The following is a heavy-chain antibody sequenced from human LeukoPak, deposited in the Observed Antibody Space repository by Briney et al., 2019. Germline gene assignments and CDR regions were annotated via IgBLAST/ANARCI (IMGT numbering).Heavy chain of an antibody. D-gene: IGHD2-2*01. CDR2: ISHSGST. V-gene: IGHV4-34*01. CDR1: GGSFSGYY. Sequence: PSETLSLTCAVYGGSFSGYYWSWIRQPPGKGREWIGEISHSGSTNYNPSLKSRVTISVDTSKNQFSLKLSSVTAADTAVYYCARSVRYCSSTSCYGRAFDIWGQGTMVTVSS. CDR3: ARSVRYCSSTSCYGRAFDI. J-gene: IGHJ3*02.